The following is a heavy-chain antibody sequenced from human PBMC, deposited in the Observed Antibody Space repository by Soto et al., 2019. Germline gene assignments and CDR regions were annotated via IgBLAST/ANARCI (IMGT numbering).Heavy chain of an antibody. Sequence: EVQLLESGGGLVQAGGSLRLSCAASGFAFNNYAMTWVRQAPGKGLEWVSGISVNGRTSYADSVKGRFTSSRDKSKNTVYLQMISVRADDTVVYYCAKAGGWYYYDSSGPPDALHIWGQGTMVTVSA. CDR2: ISVNGRT. J-gene: IGHJ3*02. D-gene: IGHD3-22*01. CDR3: AKAGGWYYYDSSGPPDALHI. CDR1: GFAFNNYA. V-gene: IGHV3-23*01.